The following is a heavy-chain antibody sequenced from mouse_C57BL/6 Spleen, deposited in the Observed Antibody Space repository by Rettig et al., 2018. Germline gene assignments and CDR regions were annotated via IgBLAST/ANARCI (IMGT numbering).Heavy chain of an antibody. Sequence: RIYPGSGNTYYNEKFKGKATLTAEKSSSTAYMQLSSLTSEDSAVYFCASPFYYSNYLYYAMDYWGQGTSVTVSS. CDR3: ASPFYYSNYLYYAMDY. J-gene: IGHJ4*01. D-gene: IGHD2-5*01. CDR2: IYPGSGNT. V-gene: IGHV1-76*01.